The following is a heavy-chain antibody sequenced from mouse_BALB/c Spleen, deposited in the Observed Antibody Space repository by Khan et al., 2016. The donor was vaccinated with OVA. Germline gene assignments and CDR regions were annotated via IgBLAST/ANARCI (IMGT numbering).Heavy chain of an antibody. J-gene: IGHJ4*01. D-gene: IGHD1-1*01. V-gene: IGHV1S41*01. CDR2: IAPGSGSN. CDR1: GYTFTSYW. CDR3: AMENYYGRTCYAMDY. Sequence: DLVKPGASVKLSCKASGYTFTSYWINWMKQRPGQGLEWIGRIAPGSGSNYHNEMFKGKATLTVDTSSSTAYIQLSSLSSEDSAVYFCAMENYYGRTCYAMDYWGQGTSVTVSS.